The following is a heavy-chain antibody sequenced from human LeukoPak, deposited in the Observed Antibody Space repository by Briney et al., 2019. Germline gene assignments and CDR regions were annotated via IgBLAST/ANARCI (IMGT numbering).Heavy chain of an antibody. V-gene: IGHV3-30*11. CDR1: AFTFSSYA. D-gene: IGHD3-3*02. J-gene: IGHJ6*03. CDR3: AIERASTYWHFWSGDRGYYYYMDV. Sequence: GGSLRLSCAASAFTFSSYAMHWVRQAPGKGLEWVAVISYDGSNKYYAHSVKGRFTISRDNSKNTLYLQMNSLRAEDTALYYCAIERASTYWHFWSGDRGYYYYMDVWGKGTTVTVSS. CDR2: ISYDGSNK.